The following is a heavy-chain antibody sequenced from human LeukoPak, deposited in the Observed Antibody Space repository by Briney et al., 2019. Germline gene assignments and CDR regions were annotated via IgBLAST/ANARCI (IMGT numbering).Heavy chain of an antibody. CDR3: ARADYYDNAFDI. V-gene: IGHV3-48*01. CDR1: GFTFSSYS. J-gene: IGHJ3*02. Sequence: GGSLRLSCAASGFTFSSYSMNWVRQAPGKGLEGVSYISSSSSTIYYADSVKGRFTISRDHAKNSLYLQMNSLRAEDTAVYYCARADYYDNAFDIWGQGTMVTVSS. D-gene: IGHD3-22*01. CDR2: ISSSSSTI.